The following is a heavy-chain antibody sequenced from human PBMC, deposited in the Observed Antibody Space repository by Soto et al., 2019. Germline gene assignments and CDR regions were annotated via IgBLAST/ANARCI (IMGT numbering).Heavy chain of an antibody. Sequence: LXLSCGASGSTFSSHCMHWVRQAPCKGLDWVAVISYDGINKYYADSVRGRFTISRDNSKNTLYLQMNSLRPEDTAVYYCAKERMEQFQLLPFFDYWGQGTLVTVSS. D-gene: IGHD2-2*01. V-gene: IGHV3-30*18. CDR3: AKERMEQFQLLPFFDY. CDR2: ISYDGINK. CDR1: GSTFSSHC. J-gene: IGHJ4*02.